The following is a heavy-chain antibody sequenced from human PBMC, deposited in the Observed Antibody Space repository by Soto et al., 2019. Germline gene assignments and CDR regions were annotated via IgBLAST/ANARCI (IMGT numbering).Heavy chain of an antibody. D-gene: IGHD3-3*02. V-gene: IGHV4-39*01. CDR3: ARIISGAFDP. CDR1: GGSISSSTYY. CDR2: IYYSGRT. J-gene: IGHJ5*02. Sequence: PSETLSLTCTVSGGSISSSTYYWGWIRQPPGKGLEWIASIYYSGRTNYNPSLESRVTISVDTSKNQFSLSLSSVTASDTAVYYCARIISGAFDPWGRGTLVTVSS.